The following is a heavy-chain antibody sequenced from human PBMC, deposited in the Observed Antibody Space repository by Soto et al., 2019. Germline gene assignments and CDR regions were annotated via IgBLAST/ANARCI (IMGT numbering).Heavy chain of an antibody. D-gene: IGHD3-9*01. J-gene: IGHJ6*02. CDR1: VYTFTSYD. Sequence: QVQLVQSGAAVNKPGASVTVVCKPSVYTFTSYDINWLRQATGQGPELMGWMNPNSGNTGYAQKFKGSVTMTRNTSISTAYMEVRSLRSEDTAVYYCAGERTTISMEVWGQVTTVTVS. CDR2: MNPNSGNT. V-gene: IGHV1-8*01. CDR3: AGERTTISMEV.